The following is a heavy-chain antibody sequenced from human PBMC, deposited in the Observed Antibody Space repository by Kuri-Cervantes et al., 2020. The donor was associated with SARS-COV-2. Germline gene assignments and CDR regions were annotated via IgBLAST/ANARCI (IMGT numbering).Heavy chain of an antibody. J-gene: IGHJ4*02. D-gene: IGHD5-24*01. CDR2: ILPILDAA. CDR1: GCTFSNHD. V-gene: IGHV1-69*13. CDR3: AREWSDPIEMTTPTHFDD. Sequence: SSVKVSCKYSGCTFSNHDNSWVRQAPGPGLEWMGGILPILDAANHAQKFQGRVTITQVESTCKAYMELSSLRSEDTAMYYCAREWSDPIEMTTPTHFDDWGQGTLVTVSS.